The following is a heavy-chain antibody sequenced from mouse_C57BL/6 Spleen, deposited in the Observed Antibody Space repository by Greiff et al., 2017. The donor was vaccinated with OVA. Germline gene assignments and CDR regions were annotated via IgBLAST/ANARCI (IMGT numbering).Heavy chain of an antibody. CDR2: IRNKANGYTT. V-gene: IGHV7-3*01. Sequence: EVQLVESGGGLVQPGGSLSLSCAASGFTFTDYYMSWVRQPPGKALEWLGFIRNKANGYTTEYSASVKGRFTISRDNSQSILYLQMNALRAEDSATYYGARYYYGYFDYWGQGTTLTVSS. CDR3: ARYYYGYFDY. J-gene: IGHJ2*01. CDR1: GFTFTDYY. D-gene: IGHD1-1*02.